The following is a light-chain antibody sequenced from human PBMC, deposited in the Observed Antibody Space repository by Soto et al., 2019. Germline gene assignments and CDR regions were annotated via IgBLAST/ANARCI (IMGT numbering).Light chain of an antibody. CDR1: QSVTSSH. Sequence: LTQSPGTLSLSPGAGAALSWGASQSVTSSHLAWYQQKPGLAPRLLIYDASTRATGIPDRFSGSGSGTDFTLTISRLEPEDFAVYHCQQYGSSPLTFGQGTRLE. CDR2: DAS. CDR3: QQYGSSPLT. J-gene: IGKJ5*01. V-gene: IGKV3D-20*01.